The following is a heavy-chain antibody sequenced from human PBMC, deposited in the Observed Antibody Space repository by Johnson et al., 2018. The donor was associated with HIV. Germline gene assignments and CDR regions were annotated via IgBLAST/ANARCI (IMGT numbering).Heavy chain of an antibody. CDR2: ISSSGTTI. D-gene: IGHD7-27*01. Sequence: QVLLVESGGGFVKPGGSLRLSCAASGFSFSDYFMSWIRQAPGKGLECISYISSSGTTIYYTDSVKGRFTISRDNAKNSLYLQLNSLRAEDTSLYYCAKTTRGNWGSCFDIWGRGTMVTVSS. CDR1: GFSFSDYF. J-gene: IGHJ3*02. V-gene: IGHV3-11*04. CDR3: AKTTRGNWGSCFDI.